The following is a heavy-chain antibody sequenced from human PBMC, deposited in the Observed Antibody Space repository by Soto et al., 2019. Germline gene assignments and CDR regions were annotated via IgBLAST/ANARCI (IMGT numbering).Heavy chain of an antibody. CDR3: ARGFYCSSTSRYAFDY. CDR2: ISSSSSYI. V-gene: IGHV3-21*01. J-gene: IGHJ4*02. CDR1: GFTFSSYS. D-gene: IGHD2-2*01. Sequence: EVQLVESGGGVVKPGGSLRLSCAASGFTFSSYSMNWVRQAPGKRLEWVSSISSSSSYIYYADSVKGRFTISRDNAKNSLYLQMNSLRAEDTAVYYCARGFYCSSTSRYAFDYWGQGTLVNVSS.